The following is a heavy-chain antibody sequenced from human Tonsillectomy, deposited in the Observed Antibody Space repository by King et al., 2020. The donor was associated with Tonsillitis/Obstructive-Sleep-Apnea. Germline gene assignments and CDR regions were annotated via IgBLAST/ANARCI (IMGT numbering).Heavy chain of an antibody. J-gene: IGHJ3*02. CDR1: GGSISSYY. CDR3: ARRAPYCSSTSCYYAFDI. V-gene: IGHV4-59*08. D-gene: IGHD2-2*01. CDR2: IYYSGST. Sequence: QLQESGPGLVKPSETLSLTCTVSGGSISSYYWSWIRQPPGKGLEWIGYIYYSGSTNYNPSLKSRVTISVDTSKNQFSLKLSSVTAADTAVYYCARRAPYCSSTSCYYAFDIWGQGTMVPVSS.